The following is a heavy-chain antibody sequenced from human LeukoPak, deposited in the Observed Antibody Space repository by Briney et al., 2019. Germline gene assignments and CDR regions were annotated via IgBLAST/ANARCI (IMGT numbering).Heavy chain of an antibody. CDR3: AKSSRFGEYYFDY. J-gene: IGHJ4*02. D-gene: IGHD3-3*01. CDR1: GFTFSSYA. V-gene: IGHV3-23*01. Sequence: GGSLRLSCAASGFTFSSYAMSGVRQAPWKGLEWVSAISGSGGSTYYADSVKGRFTISRDNSENTLYLQMNSLRAEDTAVYYCAKSSRFGEYYFDYWGQGTLVTVSS. CDR2: ISGSGGST.